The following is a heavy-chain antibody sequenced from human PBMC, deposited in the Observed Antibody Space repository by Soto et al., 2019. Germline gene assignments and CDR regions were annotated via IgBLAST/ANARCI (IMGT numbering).Heavy chain of an antibody. Sequence: QVQLVQSGAEVKKPGASVKVSCKASGYTFTSYAMHWVRQAPGQRLEWMGWINAGNGNTKYSQKFQGRVTITRDTSESTAYMELSSLRSEDKDVYYCARDLPPVDYWGQGTLVTVSS. J-gene: IGHJ4*02. V-gene: IGHV1-3*01. CDR2: INAGNGNT. CDR3: ARDLPPVDY. CDR1: GYTFTSYA.